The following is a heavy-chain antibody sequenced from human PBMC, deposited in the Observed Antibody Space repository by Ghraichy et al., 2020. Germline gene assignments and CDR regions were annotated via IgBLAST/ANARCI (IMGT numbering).Heavy chain of an antibody. CDR1: GGSISSYY. D-gene: IGHD2-15*01. J-gene: IGHJ5*02. Sequence: SQTLSLTCTVSGGSISSYYWSWIRQPPGKGLEWIGYIYYSGSTNYNPSLKSRVTISVDTSKNQFFLKLSSVTAAATAVYYCARDRSVGSRGWFDPWGQGTLVTVSS. CDR2: IYYSGST. CDR3: ARDRSVGSRGWFDP. V-gene: IGHV4-59*01.